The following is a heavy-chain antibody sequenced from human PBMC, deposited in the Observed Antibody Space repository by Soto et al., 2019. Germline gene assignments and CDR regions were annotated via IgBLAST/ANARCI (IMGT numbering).Heavy chain of an antibody. D-gene: IGHD2-2*01. CDR3: ARDAPVPLGVPNSMDV. Sequence: QVQLQESGPGLVKPSQTLSLTCTVSGGSISSGHYWSWIRQHPVKGLEWIGYIYYSGNTYYNPSLKSRVSISLDTSKSQFSLKLYSVTAADTAVYYCARDAPVPLGVPNSMDVWGQGTTVTVSS. J-gene: IGHJ6*02. CDR2: IYYSGNT. V-gene: IGHV4-31*03. CDR1: GGSISSGHY.